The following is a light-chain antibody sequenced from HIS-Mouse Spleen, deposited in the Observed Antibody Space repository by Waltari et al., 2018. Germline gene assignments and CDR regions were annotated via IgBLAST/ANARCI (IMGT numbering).Light chain of an antibody. CDR1: QGISSY. Sequence: DIQLTQSPSFLSASVGDRVTITCRASQGISSYLAWYQQKPGKAPKLLIYAASTLQSGVSSRFSGSGSGTEFTLTISSLQPEDFATYYCQQLNSYPRGFGPGTKVDIK. V-gene: IGKV1-9*01. J-gene: IGKJ3*01. CDR2: AAS. CDR3: QQLNSYPRG.